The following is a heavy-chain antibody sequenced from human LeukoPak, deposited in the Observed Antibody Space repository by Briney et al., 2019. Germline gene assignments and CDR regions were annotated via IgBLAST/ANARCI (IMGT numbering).Heavy chain of an antibody. V-gene: IGHV3-33*01. CDR2: IWYDGSNK. Sequence: GGSLRLSCAASGFTFSSYGMHWVRQAPGKGLEWVALIWYDGSNKYYADSVKGRFTISRDNSKNTLYLQMNSLRAEDTAVYYCARGYCSGGTCYDVDYWGQGTLVTVSS. J-gene: IGHJ4*02. D-gene: IGHD2-15*01. CDR3: ARGYCSGGTCYDVDY. CDR1: GFTFSSYG.